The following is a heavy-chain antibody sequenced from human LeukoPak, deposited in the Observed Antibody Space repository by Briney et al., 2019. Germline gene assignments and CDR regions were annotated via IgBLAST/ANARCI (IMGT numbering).Heavy chain of an antibody. V-gene: IGHV1-46*01. CDR1: GYTFTGYY. D-gene: IGHD6-19*01. J-gene: IGHJ5*02. CDR3: ARADSSGWAPTGEWFDP. CDR2: INPSGGST. Sequence: GASVKVSCKASGYTFTGYYMHWVRQAPGQGLEWMGIINPSGGSTSYAQKFQGRVTMTRDMSTSTVYMELSSLRSEDTAVYYCARADSSGWAPTGEWFDPWGQGTLVTVSS.